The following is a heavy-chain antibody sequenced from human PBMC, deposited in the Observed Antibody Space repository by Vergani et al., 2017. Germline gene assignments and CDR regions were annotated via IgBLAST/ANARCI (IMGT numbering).Heavy chain of an antibody. CDR3: AKEGYCSGGSCYRTLDY. CDR1: GFTFDDYA. V-gene: IGHV3-9*01. Sequence: EVQLVESGGGLVQPGRSLRLSCAASGFTFDDYAMHWVRQAPGKGLEWVSGISWNSGSIGYADSVKGRFTISRDNAKNSLYLQMNSLRGEDTAVYYCAKEGYCSGGSCYRTLDYWGQGTLVTVSS. CDR2: ISWNSGSI. D-gene: IGHD2-15*01. J-gene: IGHJ4*02.